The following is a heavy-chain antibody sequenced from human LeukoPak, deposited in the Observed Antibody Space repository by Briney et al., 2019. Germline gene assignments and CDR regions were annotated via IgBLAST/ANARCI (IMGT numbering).Heavy chain of an antibody. CDR1: GYTFTNYR. J-gene: IGHJ4*02. Sequence: AAVKVSFKASGYTFTNYRISWVRQAPGQGLEWMGWISAYNGNTNYVQKLQGRVTITTDTSTSTAYMELRSLRSDDTAVYYCARDSTLRYRSSGAFGGQGTLVTVSS. CDR3: ARDSTLRYRSSGAF. V-gene: IGHV1-18*04. CDR2: ISAYNGNT. D-gene: IGHD3-9*01.